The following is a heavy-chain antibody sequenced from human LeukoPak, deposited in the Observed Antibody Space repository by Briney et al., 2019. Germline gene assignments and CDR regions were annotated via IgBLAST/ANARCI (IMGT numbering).Heavy chain of an antibody. D-gene: IGHD5-24*01. J-gene: IGHJ6*02. CDR3: ARVEMAPIYRRNYYYYGMDV. CDR2: IIPIFGTA. CDR1: GGTFSSYA. V-gene: IGHV1-69*01. Sequence: ASVKVSCKASGGTFSSYAISWVRQAPGQGLEWMGGIIPIFGTANYAQKFQGRVTITADESTSTAYMELSSLRSEDTAVYYCARVEMAPIYRRNYYYYGMDVWGQGTTVTVSS.